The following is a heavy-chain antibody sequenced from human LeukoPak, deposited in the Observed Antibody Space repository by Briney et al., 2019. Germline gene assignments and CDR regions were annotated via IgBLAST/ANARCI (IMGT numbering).Heavy chain of an antibody. Sequence: LGTPSLTCAVYGGSFSTYYWSWIRKPPGKGLEWIGEINHSGSTNYNPSLKRRVTISLDTSKNQFSLKLSSVTAADTAVYYCAIEPTVTTKVRWFDPWGQGTLVTVSS. CDR1: GGSFSTYY. CDR2: INHSGST. CDR3: AIEPTVTTKVRWFDP. V-gene: IGHV4-34*01. D-gene: IGHD4-17*01. J-gene: IGHJ5*02.